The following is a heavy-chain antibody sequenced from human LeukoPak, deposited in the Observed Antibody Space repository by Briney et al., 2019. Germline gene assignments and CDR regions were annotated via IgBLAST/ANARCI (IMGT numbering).Heavy chain of an antibody. Sequence: GRSLRLSCAASGFTVSSNYMSWVRQAPEKGLEWVSVIYSGGSTYYADSVKGRFTISRDNSKNTLYLQMSSLRAEDTAVYYCARNWGMGAFDIWGQGTMVTVSS. V-gene: IGHV3-53*01. CDR3: ARNWGMGAFDI. CDR2: IYSGGST. CDR1: GFTVSSNY. D-gene: IGHD7-27*01. J-gene: IGHJ3*02.